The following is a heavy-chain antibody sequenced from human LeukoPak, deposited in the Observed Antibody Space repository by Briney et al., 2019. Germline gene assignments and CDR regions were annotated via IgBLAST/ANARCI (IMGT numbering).Heavy chain of an antibody. V-gene: IGHV3-15*01. CDR1: GFTFSNAW. CDR3: ARGLGGGHSYVDY. D-gene: IGHD5-18*01. J-gene: IGHJ4*02. Sequence: PGGSLRLSCAASGFTFSNAWMSWVRQAPGEGLEWVGRIKSKTDGGTTDYAAPVKGRFTISRDDSKNTLYLQMNSLRAEDTAVYYCARGLGGGHSYVDYWGQGTLVTVSS. CDR2: IKSKTDGGTT.